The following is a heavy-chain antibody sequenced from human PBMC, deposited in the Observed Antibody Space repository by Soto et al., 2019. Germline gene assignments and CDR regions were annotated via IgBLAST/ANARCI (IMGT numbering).Heavy chain of an antibody. CDR3: ARLWSGLIWFDP. D-gene: IGHD3-3*01. J-gene: IGHJ5*02. Sequence: PSETLSLTCTVSGGSISSYYWSWVRQPPGKGLEWIGYIYYSGSTNYNPSLKSRVTISVDTSKNQFSLKLSSVTAADTAVYYCARLWSGLIWFDPWGQGTLVTVSS. CDR1: GGSISSYY. V-gene: IGHV4-59*08. CDR2: IYYSGST.